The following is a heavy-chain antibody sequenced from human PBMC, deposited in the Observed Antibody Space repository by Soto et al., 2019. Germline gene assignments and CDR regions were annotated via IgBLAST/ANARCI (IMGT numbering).Heavy chain of an antibody. J-gene: IGHJ4*02. Sequence: QVQLGESWGGVVQPGRSLRLSCAASGFTFSSYGMHWVRQAPGKGLEWVAVISYDGSNKYYADSVKGRFTISRDNSKNTLYMQMNSLRADDTAVYYCARSPYSVSYLAYFDYWGQGTLVTVSS. CDR1: GFTFSSYG. D-gene: IGHD1-26*01. CDR3: ARSPYSVSYLAYFDY. V-gene: IGHV3-30*03. CDR2: ISYDGSNK.